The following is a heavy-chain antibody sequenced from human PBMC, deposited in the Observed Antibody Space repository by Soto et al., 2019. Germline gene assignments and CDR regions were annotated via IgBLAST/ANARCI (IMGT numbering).Heavy chain of an antibody. CDR2: IYSGGST. CDR1: GFTVSSNY. Sequence: EVQLVESGGGLVQPGGSLRLSCAASGFTVSSNYMSWVRQAPGKGLEWVSVIYSGGSTYYADSVKGRFNISRHNSKNTLYLQMNSLRAEDTAVYYCASMTTVTYYYYYYMDVWGKGTKVTVSS. V-gene: IGHV3-53*04. J-gene: IGHJ6*03. CDR3: ASMTTVTYYYYYYMDV. D-gene: IGHD4-4*01.